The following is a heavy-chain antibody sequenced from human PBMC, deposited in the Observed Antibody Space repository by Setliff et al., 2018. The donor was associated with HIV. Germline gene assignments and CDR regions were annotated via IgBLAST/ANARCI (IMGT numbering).Heavy chain of an antibody. CDR3: ARESRNDFWSGYYRTFDI. J-gene: IGHJ3*02. CDR2: IYYSGST. V-gene: IGHV4-31*03. Sequence: TLSLTCTVSGGSISSGGYYWSWIRQHPGKGLEWIGYIYYSGSTYYNPSPKSRVTISVDTSKNQFSLKLSSVTAADTAMYFCARESRNDFWSGYYRTFDIWGQGTMVT. CDR1: GGSISSGGYY. D-gene: IGHD3-3*01.